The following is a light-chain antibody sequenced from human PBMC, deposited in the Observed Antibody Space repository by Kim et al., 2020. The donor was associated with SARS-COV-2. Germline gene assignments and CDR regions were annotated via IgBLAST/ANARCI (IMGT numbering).Light chain of an antibody. Sequence: GQRVTISCSGSSPNIGSNPVNWYQQLPGTAPKLLIYNNNQRPSGVPDRFSGSKSGTSASLAISGLQSEDEADYYCAAWDDSLNGYVFGTGTKVTVL. CDR1: SPNIGSNP. V-gene: IGLV1-44*01. CDR2: NNN. CDR3: AAWDDSLNGYV. J-gene: IGLJ1*01.